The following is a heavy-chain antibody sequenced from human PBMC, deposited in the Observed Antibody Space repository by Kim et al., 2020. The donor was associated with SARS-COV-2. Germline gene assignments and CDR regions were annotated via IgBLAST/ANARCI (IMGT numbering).Heavy chain of an antibody. Sequence: GGSLRLSCAASGFDFSDSTMHWVRLTSEKGLQWVGRIRGNSENYATTYSPSVKGRFTISRDDSKNTAYLQMTSLITDDTAVYYCTSYSRGITWGFDYWGQGILVTVSS. CDR1: GFDFSDST. J-gene: IGHJ4*02. D-gene: IGHD3-10*01. V-gene: IGHV3-73*01. CDR2: IRGNSENYAT. CDR3: TSYSRGITWGFDY.